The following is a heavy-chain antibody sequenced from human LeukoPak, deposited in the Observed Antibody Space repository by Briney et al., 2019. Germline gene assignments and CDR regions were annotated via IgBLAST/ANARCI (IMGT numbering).Heavy chain of an antibody. Sequence: ASVKVSCKASGYTFTSYDINWVRQATGQGLEWMGWMDPNSGNTGYAQEFQGRVTMTRNTSISTAYMELSSLRSEDTAVYYCARGSIVGATRRSPDFDYWGQGTLVTVSS. CDR2: MDPNSGNT. V-gene: IGHV1-8*01. CDR1: GYTFTSYD. D-gene: IGHD1-26*01. CDR3: ARGSIVGATRRSPDFDY. J-gene: IGHJ4*02.